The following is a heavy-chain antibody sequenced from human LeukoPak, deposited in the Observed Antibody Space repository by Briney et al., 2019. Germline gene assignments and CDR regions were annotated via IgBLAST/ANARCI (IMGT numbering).Heavy chain of an antibody. CDR3: GRSGTPLR. CDR2: IYYSGST. Sequence: SETLSLTCTVSGGSISSSSYYWGWIRQPPGKGLEWIGSIYYSGSTYYNPSLKSRVTISVDTSKNQFSLKLSSVTAADTAVYYCGRSGTPLRWGQGTLVTVSS. CDR1: GGSISSSSYY. V-gene: IGHV4-39*07. J-gene: IGHJ4*02. D-gene: IGHD1-7*01.